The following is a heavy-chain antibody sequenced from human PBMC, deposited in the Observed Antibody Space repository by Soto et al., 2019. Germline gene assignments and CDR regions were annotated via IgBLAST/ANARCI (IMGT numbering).Heavy chain of an antibody. CDR3: ARARTRSSAYCSGGSCYPPLYYFDY. D-gene: IGHD2-15*01. V-gene: IGHV1-46*01. J-gene: IGHJ4*02. CDR2: INPSGGST. CDR1: GYTFTSYY. Sequence: ASVKVSCKASGYTFTSYYMHWVRQAPGQGLEWMGIINPSGGSTSYAQKFQGRVTMTRDTSTSTVYMELSSLRSEDTAVYYCARARTRSSAYCSGGSCYPPLYYFDYWGQGTLVTVSS.